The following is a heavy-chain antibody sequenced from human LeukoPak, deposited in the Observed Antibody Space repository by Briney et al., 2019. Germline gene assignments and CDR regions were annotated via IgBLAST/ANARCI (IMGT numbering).Heavy chain of an antibody. D-gene: IGHD5-12*01. CDR2: IYYSGST. J-gene: IGHJ5*02. Sequence: SQTLSLTCTVSGGSISSGGYYWSWIRQHPGKGLEWIGYIYYSGSTYYNPSLKSRVTISVDTSKNQFSLKLSSVTAEDTAVYYCARSIYSGYEAKYTWFDPWGQGTLVTVSS. V-gene: IGHV4-31*03. CDR3: ARSIYSGYEAKYTWFDP. CDR1: GGSISSGGYY.